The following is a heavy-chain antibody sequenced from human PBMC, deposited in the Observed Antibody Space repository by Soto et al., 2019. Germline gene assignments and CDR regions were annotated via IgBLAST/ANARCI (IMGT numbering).Heavy chain of an antibody. D-gene: IGHD6-13*01. CDR2: ISVYNGNT. CDR3: ASARSSSRYGEH. V-gene: IGHV1-18*01. J-gene: IGHJ1*01. CDR1: GYTFASYG. Sequence: QVQLVQSGPEVKQPGASVKVSCKASGYTFASYGVTWVRQAPGQGLEWMGWISVYNGNTNYAQKLQGRVSMTADTATNTAYMELRSLRSDGTAVYFCASARSSSRYGEHWGQGTLVTVSS.